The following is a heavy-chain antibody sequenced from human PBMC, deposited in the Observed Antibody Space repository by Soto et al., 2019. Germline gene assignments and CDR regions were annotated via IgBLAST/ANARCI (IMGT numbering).Heavy chain of an antibody. CDR3: ARVAQYYDSSHYRWFES. CDR1: GFSFSNYW. CDR2: IKEDGSEK. Sequence: EVQLVDSGGGLVQPGGSLRLSCAASGFSFSNYWMSWVRQAPGKGLEWVANIKEDGSEKYYVDSVKGRFTVSRDNAENSLYLQMSRLRAEDTAVYYCARVAQYYDSSHYRWFESLGQGTLVTVSS. J-gene: IGHJ5*01. V-gene: IGHV3-7*04. D-gene: IGHD3-22*01.